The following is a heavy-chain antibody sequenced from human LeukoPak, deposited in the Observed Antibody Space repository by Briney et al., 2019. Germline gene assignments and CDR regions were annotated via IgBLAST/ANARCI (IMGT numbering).Heavy chain of an antibody. CDR2: IYHSGST. J-gene: IGHJ4*02. V-gene: IGHV4-38-2*02. Sequence: TSETLSLTCTVCGYSISSGYYWGWIRQPPGKGLEWIGNIYHSGSTYYNPSLKSRVTISVDTSKNQFSLKLSSVTAADTAVYYCAKLNNYDLMIDYWGQGTLVTVSS. CDR3: AKLNNYDLMIDY. CDR1: GYSISSGYY. D-gene: IGHD3-3*01.